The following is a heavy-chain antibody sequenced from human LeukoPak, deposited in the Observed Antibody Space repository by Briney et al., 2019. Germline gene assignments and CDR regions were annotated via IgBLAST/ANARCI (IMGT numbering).Heavy chain of an antibody. CDR2: IYHGGST. Sequence: SETLSLTCTVSGGSISGTNWWSWVRQPPGKGLEWIGEIYHGGSTNYNPSLKSRVTISVDKSKNQFSLKLSSVTAADTAVYYCAKVLSGSQDYWGQGTLVTVFS. CDR3: AKVLSGSQDY. V-gene: IGHV4-4*02. J-gene: IGHJ4*02. CDR1: GGSISGTNW. D-gene: IGHD1-26*01.